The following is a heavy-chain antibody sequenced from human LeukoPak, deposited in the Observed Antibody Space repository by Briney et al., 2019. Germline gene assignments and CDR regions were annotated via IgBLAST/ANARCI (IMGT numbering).Heavy chain of an antibody. D-gene: IGHD2-8*01. J-gene: IGHJ4*02. V-gene: IGHV1-69*04. Sequence: ASVKVSCKASGGTFSSYAINWVRQAPGQGLEWMGRIIRGLGISNYAQKFQGRVTITADKSTGTTYMELSSLRSEDTAVYYCASARQRHCTNGVCPSLTDSWGRGTLVTVSS. CDR3: ASARQRHCTNGVCPSLTDS. CDR1: GGTFSSYA. CDR2: IIRGLGIS.